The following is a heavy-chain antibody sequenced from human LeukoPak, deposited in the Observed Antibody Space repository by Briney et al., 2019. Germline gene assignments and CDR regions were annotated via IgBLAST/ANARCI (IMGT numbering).Heavy chain of an antibody. J-gene: IGHJ6*02. CDR2: ISSSSSYI. V-gene: IGHV3-21*01. Sequence: PGGSLRLSCAASGFTFSNYSMNWIRQAPGKGLEWVSSISSSSSYIYYADSVKGRFTISRDNAKNSLYLQMNSLRAEDTAVYYCARDRGKAYYYGSGSTPGMDVWGQGTTVTVSS. D-gene: IGHD3-10*01. CDR3: ARDRGKAYYYGSGSTPGMDV. CDR1: GFTFSNYS.